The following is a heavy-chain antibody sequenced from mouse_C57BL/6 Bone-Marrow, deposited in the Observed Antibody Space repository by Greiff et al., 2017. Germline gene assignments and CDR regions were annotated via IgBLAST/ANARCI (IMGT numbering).Heavy chain of an antibody. CDR2: IYPGNSDT. Sequence: EVQLQQSGTVLARPGASVKMSCKTSGYTFTSYWMHWVKQRPGQGLEWIGAIYPGNSDTSYNQKFKGKANLTAVTSASTAYKELSSRTNDDSAVYYCTRSEDYDGDVDYWCQGTTLTVSS. CDR1: GYTFTSYW. V-gene: IGHV1-5*01. D-gene: IGHD2-4*01. J-gene: IGHJ2*01. CDR3: TRSEDYDGDVDY.